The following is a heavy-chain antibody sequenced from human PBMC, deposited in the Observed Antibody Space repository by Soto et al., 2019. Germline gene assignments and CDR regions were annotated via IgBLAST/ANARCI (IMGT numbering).Heavy chain of an antibody. V-gene: IGHV4-59*01. CDR2: INYSGST. J-gene: IGHJ4*02. D-gene: IGHD6-13*01. Sequence: SETLSLTCTVSGGSISAYYWSWIRQPPGEGLEWIGYINYSGSTNYNPSLKSRVTISVDTSKNQFSLKLSSVTAADTAVYYCARDNGIRYSGTWYYFDYGGRGTLVTVSS. CDR1: GGSISAYY. CDR3: ARDNGIRYSGTWYYFDY.